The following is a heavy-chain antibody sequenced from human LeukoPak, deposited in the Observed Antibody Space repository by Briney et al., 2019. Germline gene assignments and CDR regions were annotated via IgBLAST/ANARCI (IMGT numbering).Heavy chain of an antibody. Sequence: ASVKVSCKASGGTFSSYAISWVRQAPGQGLEWMGRIIPILGIANYAQKFQGRVTMTRDMSTSTVYMELSSLRSEDTAVYYCARSFGASQQYSSSWYYYYMDVWGTGTTVTVSS. V-gene: IGHV1-69*04. CDR3: ARSFGASQQYSSSWYYYYMDV. D-gene: IGHD6-13*01. CDR1: GGTFSSYA. J-gene: IGHJ6*03. CDR2: IIPILGIA.